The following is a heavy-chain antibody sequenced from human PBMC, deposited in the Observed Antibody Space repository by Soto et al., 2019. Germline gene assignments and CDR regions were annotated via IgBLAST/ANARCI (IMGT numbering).Heavy chain of an antibody. V-gene: IGHV1-18*01. CDR2: ISAYNGNT. Sequence: ASVKVSCKASGYTFTSYGISWVRQAPGQGLEWMGWISAYNGNTNYAQKLQGRVTMTTDTSTITAYMELRSLISADTAVYYCLRIRVRGVIIFSAFASWGQGTLVPV. D-gene: IGHD3-10*01. J-gene: IGHJ3*02. CDR3: LRIRVRGVIIFSAFAS. CDR1: GYTFTSYG.